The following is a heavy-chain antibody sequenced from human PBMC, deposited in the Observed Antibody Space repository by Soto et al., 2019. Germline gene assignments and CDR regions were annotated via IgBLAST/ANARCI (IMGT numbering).Heavy chain of an antibody. CDR1: GGSFSGYY. V-gene: IGHV4-34*01. J-gene: IGHJ4*02. CDR2: INHSGST. CDR3: ARGMTTYYFDY. Sequence: SETLSLTCAVYGGSFSGYYWSWIRQPQGKGLEWIGEINHSGSTNYNPSLKSRVTISVDTSKNQFSLKLSSVTASDTAVYYCARGMTTYYFDYWGQGTLVTVSS. D-gene: IGHD4-17*01.